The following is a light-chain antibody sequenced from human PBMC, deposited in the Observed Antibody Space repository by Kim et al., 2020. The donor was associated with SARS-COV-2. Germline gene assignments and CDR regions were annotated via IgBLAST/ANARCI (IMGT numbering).Light chain of an antibody. CDR1: SSNIRAGYD. Sequence: VTISCTGSSSNIRAGYDVHWYQQIPGTAPKLLLYGNSNRPSGVPDRFSGSKSGTSASLAITGLQAEDEADYYCQSYDSSLSGWGVFGGGTQLTVL. CDR3: QSYDSSLSGWGV. V-gene: IGLV1-40*01. CDR2: GNS. J-gene: IGLJ2*01.